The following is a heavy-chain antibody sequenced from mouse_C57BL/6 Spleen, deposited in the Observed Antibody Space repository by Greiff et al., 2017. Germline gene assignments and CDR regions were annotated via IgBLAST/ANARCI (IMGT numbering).Heavy chain of an antibody. Sequence: QVQLQQSGAELARPGASVKMSCKASGYTFTSYTMHWVKQRPGQGLEWIGYINPSSGYTKYNQKFKDKATLTADKSSSTAYMQLRSLTSEDSAVYYCARSGYYGSSNWYFDVWGTGTTVTVSS. D-gene: IGHD1-1*01. V-gene: IGHV1-4*01. CDR2: INPSSGYT. J-gene: IGHJ1*03. CDR1: GYTFTSYT. CDR3: ARSGYYGSSNWYFDV.